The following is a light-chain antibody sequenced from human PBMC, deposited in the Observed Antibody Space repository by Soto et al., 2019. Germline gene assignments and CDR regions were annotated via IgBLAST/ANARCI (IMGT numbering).Light chain of an antibody. Sequence: EIVMTQSPATLSVSPGERATLSCRASQSVSSNLAWYQQKPGQAPRLLIYGASTRATGIPARFSGSGSGTEFTLTSSSLQSEDCAVYSCQQYNNWPWTFGQGTKVEIK. V-gene: IGKV3-15*01. CDR2: GAS. J-gene: IGKJ1*01. CDR1: QSVSSN. CDR3: QQYNNWPWT.